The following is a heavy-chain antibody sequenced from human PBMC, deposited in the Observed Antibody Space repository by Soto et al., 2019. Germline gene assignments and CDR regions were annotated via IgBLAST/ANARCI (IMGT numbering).Heavy chain of an antibody. D-gene: IGHD6-6*01. V-gene: IGHV3-23*01. CDR1: GFTFSTYA. CDR2: ISGSGGST. CDR3: ARFWRSSSANWFDS. J-gene: IGHJ5*01. Sequence: GGSLRLSCAASGFTFSTYAMSWIRQAPGKCLEWVSTISGSGGSTFYGDSVKGRFTISRDNSKNTLYLQMNSLRAEDTALYYCARFWRSSSANWFDSWGQGXRVTVYS.